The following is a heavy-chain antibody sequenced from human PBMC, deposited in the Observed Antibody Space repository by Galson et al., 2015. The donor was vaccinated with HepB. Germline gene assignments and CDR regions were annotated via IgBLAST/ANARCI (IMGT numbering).Heavy chain of an antibody. CDR2: INAGNGNT. J-gene: IGHJ4*02. V-gene: IGHV1-3*01. CDR3: ARDPQSSGWYFDY. D-gene: IGHD6-19*01. Sequence: SVKVSCKASGYTFTSYAMHWVRRAPGQRLEWMGWINAGNGNTKYSQKFQGRVTITRDTSASTAYMELSSLRSEDTAVYYCARDPQSSGWYFDYWGQGTLVTVSS. CDR1: GYTFTSYA.